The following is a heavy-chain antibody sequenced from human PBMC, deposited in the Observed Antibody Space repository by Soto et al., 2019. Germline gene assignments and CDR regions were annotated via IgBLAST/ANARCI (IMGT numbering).Heavy chain of an antibody. CDR2: ITGSSSSI. J-gene: IGHJ6*02. Sequence: EVQLVESGGGLVKPGGSLRLSCAASGFIFNSHNMNWVRQAPGKGLEWVASITGSSSSIFYADSLKGRFTISRDNDNTSLYLRLNFPGEAETAIYYLARRGASEAGYGMGACGQVTTVTVSS. CDR3: ARRGASEAGYGMGA. D-gene: IGHD6-19*01. CDR1: GFIFNSHN. V-gene: IGHV3-21*01.